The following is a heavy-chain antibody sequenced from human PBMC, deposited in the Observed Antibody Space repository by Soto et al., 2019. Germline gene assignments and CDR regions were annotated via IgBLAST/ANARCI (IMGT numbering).Heavy chain of an antibody. CDR2: IYHSGST. CDR3: ARDAQLSREPWAFDI. D-gene: IGHD3-16*02. J-gene: IGHJ3*02. Sequence: QVQLQESGPGLVKPSGTLSLTCAVSGGSISSSNWWSWVRQPPGKGLEWIGEIYHSGSTNYNPSLKGRVTISVDKAKNQFSLKLGSVTAADTAVYYCARDAQLSREPWAFDIWGQGTMVTVSS. V-gene: IGHV4-4*02. CDR1: GGSISSSNW.